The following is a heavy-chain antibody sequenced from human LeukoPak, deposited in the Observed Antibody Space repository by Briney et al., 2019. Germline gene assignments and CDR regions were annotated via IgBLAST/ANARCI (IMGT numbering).Heavy chain of an antibody. CDR3: ARDLSCSSTSCYAFDI. D-gene: IGHD2-2*01. Sequence: SETLSLTFTVSGGSISSGDYYWSWIRQPPGKGLEGIGYIYYSGSTYYNPSLKSRVTISVDTSKNQFSLKLSSVTAADTAVYYCARDLSCSSTSCYAFDIWGQGTMVTVSS. CDR2: IYYSGST. V-gene: IGHV4-30-4*08. CDR1: GGSISSGDYY. J-gene: IGHJ3*02.